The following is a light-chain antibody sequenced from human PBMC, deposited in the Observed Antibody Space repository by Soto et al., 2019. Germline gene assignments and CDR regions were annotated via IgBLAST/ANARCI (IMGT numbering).Light chain of an antibody. J-gene: IGLJ2*01. V-gene: IGLV2-23*01. CDR3: CSHAGSRIYVV. CDR2: EGS. Sequence: QSVLTQPASVSGSPGQSITISCTGTSSDVGSYNLVSWYQQYPGKAPKLMIYEGSKRPSGVSNRFSGSKSGNTASLTISGLQAEDEADYYCCSHAGSRIYVVFGGGTKVTVL. CDR1: SSDVGSYNL.